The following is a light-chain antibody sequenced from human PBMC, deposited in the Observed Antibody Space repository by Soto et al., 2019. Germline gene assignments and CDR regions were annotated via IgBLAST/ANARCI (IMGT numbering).Light chain of an antibody. J-gene: IGLJ1*01. CDR1: NSNIGAGYD. V-gene: IGLV1-40*01. CDR3: SSWDDNLDAVV. CDR2: GND. Sequence: QSVLTQPPSVSGAPGQGVTISCTGSNSNIGAGYDVHWYQQLPGTSPKLLIYGNDNRPSGVPDRFSASKSGTSASLAITGLQFEDEADYHCSSWDDNLDAVVFGAGTKLTVL.